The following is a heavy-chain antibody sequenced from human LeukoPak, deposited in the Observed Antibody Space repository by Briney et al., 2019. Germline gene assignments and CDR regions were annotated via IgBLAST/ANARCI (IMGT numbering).Heavy chain of an antibody. D-gene: IGHD6-19*01. CDR3: ARLGRSDWYG. CDR1: GFTFSSYR. CDR2: MDEDGGDK. Sequence: PGGSLRLSCAASGFTFSSYRMSWVRQSPGKGLEWVANMDEDGGDKSYVGSVKGRFTISRDNAKNSLYLQMNSLRVEDTAVYYCARLGRSDWYGWGQGTLVTVSS. V-gene: IGHV3-7*01. J-gene: IGHJ4*02.